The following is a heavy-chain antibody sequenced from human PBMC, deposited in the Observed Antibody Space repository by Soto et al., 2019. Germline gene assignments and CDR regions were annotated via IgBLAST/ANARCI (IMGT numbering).Heavy chain of an antibody. J-gene: IGHJ5*02. V-gene: IGHV4-30-2*01. CDR3: ARVLSPNWFDP. Sequence: QLQLRESGSGLVKPSQTLSLTCAVSGGSISSGGYSWSWIRQPPGKGLEWIGYIYHSGSTYYNPSLKSRVTISVDRSKNQFSLKLSSVTAADTAVYYCARVLSPNWFDPWGQGTLVTVSS. D-gene: IGHD3-16*02. CDR1: GGSISSGGYS. CDR2: IYHSGST.